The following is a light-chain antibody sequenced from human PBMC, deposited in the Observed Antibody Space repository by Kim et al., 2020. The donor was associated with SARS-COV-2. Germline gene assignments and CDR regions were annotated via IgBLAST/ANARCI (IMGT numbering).Light chain of an antibody. V-gene: IGKV3-15*01. J-gene: IGKJ4*01. CDR1: HTVTSN. Sequence: LSVSPGERVTLSCRTSHTVTSNLAWYQQKPGQAPRLLIYGASTRATGIPARFSGSGSGTEFTLAISSLQSEDFAIYYCQQYNNWLSFGGGTKVEI. CDR2: GAS. CDR3: QQYNNWLS.